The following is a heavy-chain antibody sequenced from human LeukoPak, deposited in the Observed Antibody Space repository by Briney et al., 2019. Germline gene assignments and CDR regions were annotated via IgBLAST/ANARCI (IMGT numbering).Heavy chain of an antibody. CDR2: ISSSSSYI. CDR3: ARQGITIFGVVNDY. Sequence: GGSLRLSCAASGFTFSSYSMDWVRQAPGKGLEWVSSISSSSSYIYYADSVKGRFTISRDNAKNSLYLQMNSLRAEDTAVYYCARQGITIFGVVNDYWGQGTRVTVSS. J-gene: IGHJ4*02. D-gene: IGHD3-3*01. V-gene: IGHV3-21*01. CDR1: GFTFSSYS.